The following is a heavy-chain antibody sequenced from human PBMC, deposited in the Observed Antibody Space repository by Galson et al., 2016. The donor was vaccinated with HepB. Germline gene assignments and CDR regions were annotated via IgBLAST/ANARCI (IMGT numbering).Heavy chain of an antibody. V-gene: IGHV3-48*01. J-gene: IGHJ4*02. CDR3: ARYRYNWNNYYFDY. CDR2: ISNSGKTT. Sequence: SLRLSCAASGFTFSSFSMNWVRQAPGKGLEWVSYISNSGKTTSHADSVKGRFTISRDNAKNSLYLQMNSLRAEDTAVYYCARYRYNWNNYYFDYWGQGTLVTVSS. D-gene: IGHD1/OR15-1a*01. CDR1: GFTFSSFS.